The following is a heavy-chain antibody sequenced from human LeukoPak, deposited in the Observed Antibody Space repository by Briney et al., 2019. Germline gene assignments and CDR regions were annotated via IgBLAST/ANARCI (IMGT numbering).Heavy chain of an antibody. CDR2: IIPIFGTA. CDR1: GYTFTTYG. J-gene: IGHJ5*02. CDR3: AGHHPELRFLEWPSITGWFDP. D-gene: IGHD3-3*01. V-gene: IGHV1-69*13. Sequence: SVKVSCKASGYTFTTYGISWVRQAPGQGLEWMGGIIPIFGTANYAQKFQGRVTITADESTSTAYMELSSLRSEDTAVYYCAGHHPELRFLEWPSITGWFDPWGQGTLVTVSS.